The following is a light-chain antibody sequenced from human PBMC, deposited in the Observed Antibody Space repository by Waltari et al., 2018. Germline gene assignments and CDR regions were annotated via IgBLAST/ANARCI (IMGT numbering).Light chain of an antibody. J-gene: IGLJ3*02. CDR2: TKN. V-gene: IGLV1-44*01. CDR1: SSNIGTTP. CDR3: AAWDDSLKGWV. Sequence: QSVLTQPPSASGTPGQRVTISCSGGSSNIGTTPVNSYQQLPGTAPKLLSYTKNHRPSGVPDRFSGSKSGTSASLAISGLQVEDEADYYCAAWDDSLKGWVFGGGTKVTVL.